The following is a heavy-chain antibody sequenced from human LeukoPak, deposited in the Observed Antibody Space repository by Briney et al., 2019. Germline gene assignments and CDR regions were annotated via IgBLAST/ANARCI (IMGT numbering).Heavy chain of an antibody. CDR1: GGSFSGYY. D-gene: IGHD5-18*01. J-gene: IGHJ6*03. Sequence: PSETLSLTCAVYGGSFSGYYWSWIRQPPGKGLEWIGEINHSGSTNYNPSLKSRVTISVDTSKNQFSLKLSSVTAADTAVYYCARGRAGRRYSYVIYYYYYMTSGAKGPRSPSP. V-gene: IGHV4-34*01. CDR2: INHSGST. CDR3: ARGRAGRRYSYVIYYYYYMTS.